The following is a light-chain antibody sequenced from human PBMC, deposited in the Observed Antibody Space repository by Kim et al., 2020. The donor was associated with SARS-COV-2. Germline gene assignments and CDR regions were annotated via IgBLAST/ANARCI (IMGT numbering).Light chain of an antibody. CDR1: QDIRND. Sequence: ASVGDRVTSTCRASQDIRNDLGWYQQNPGRAPKRLIYGASSLQSGVPSRFSGSGSGTECTLTISSVQPEDFATYCCLQHSTYPITFGRGTRLEIK. CDR3: LQHSTYPIT. J-gene: IGKJ5*01. CDR2: GAS. V-gene: IGKV1-17*01.